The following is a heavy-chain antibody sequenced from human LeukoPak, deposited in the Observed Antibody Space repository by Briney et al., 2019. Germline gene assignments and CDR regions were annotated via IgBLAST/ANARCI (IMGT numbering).Heavy chain of an antibody. J-gene: IGHJ4*02. CDR1: GGSFSGYY. D-gene: IGHD1-26*01. CDR2: IYHSGST. CDR3: ARGFRGASLDY. V-gene: IGHV4-34*01. Sequence: PSETLSLTCAVYGGSFSGYYWSWIRQPPGKGLEWIGYIYHSGSTDYNSSLKSRVTISEDTSKKQFSLKVSSVTAADTAVYYCARGFRGASLDYWGQGTLVTVSS.